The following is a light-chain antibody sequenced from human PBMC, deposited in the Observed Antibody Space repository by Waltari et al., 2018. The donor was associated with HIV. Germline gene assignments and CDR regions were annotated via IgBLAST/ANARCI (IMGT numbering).Light chain of an antibody. CDR1: SSTTGTNT. Sequence: QSVLTQAPSASGTPGQKVTIPCSGSSSTTGTNTVNWYQQVPRTAPKLLSSSNNQRPSGVPDRFSGSKAGTSASLAISGLRAEDEAEYHCATWDDSLSGPVFGGGTQLTVL. CDR2: SNN. V-gene: IGLV1-44*01. CDR3: ATWDDSLSGPV. J-gene: IGLJ2*01.